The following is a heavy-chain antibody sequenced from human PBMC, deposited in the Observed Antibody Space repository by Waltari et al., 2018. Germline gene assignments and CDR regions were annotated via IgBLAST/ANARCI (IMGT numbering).Heavy chain of an antibody. J-gene: IGHJ4*02. D-gene: IGHD3-10*01. V-gene: IGHV4-4*07. Sequence: QVQLQESGPGLVKPSETLSLTCSVSGGSISGYYWSWIRQPAGKGLEWIGRVYSSGSTSYNPSLKSRVTMSVDTSKNHFSLKLSSVTAADTAVYFCASGYGSGNYNYFDYWGQGTLVTVSS. CDR3: ASGYGSGNYNYFDY. CDR1: GGSISGYY. CDR2: VYSSGST.